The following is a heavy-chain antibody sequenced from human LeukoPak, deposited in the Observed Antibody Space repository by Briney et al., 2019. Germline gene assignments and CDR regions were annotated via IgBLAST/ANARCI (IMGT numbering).Heavy chain of an antibody. D-gene: IGHD3-3*01. V-gene: IGHV3-7*01. Sequence: GGSLRLSCAASELTFSNYWMSWVRQVPGKGLEWVATIKKDGSEKYYVDSVKGRFTISRDNAKNSLYLQMNSLRAEDTAVYYCARVLCGVARASGFDYWGQGTLVTVSS. CDR2: IKKDGSEK. J-gene: IGHJ4*02. CDR3: ARVLCGVARASGFDY. CDR1: ELTFSNYW.